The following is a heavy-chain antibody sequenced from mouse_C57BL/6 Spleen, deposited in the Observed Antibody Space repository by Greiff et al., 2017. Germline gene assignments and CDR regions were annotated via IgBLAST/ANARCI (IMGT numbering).Heavy chain of an antibody. J-gene: IGHJ2*01. CDR3: ARGRLSSGYPYYFDY. D-gene: IGHD3-2*02. CDR2: IDPSDSYT. V-gene: IGHV1-59*01. Sequence: QVQLQQPGAELVRPGTSVKLSCKASGYTFTSYWMHWVKQRPGQGLEWIGVIDPSDSYTNYNQKFKGKATLTVDTSSSTAYMQLRSLTSEDSAVYYCARGRLSSGYPYYFDYWGQGTTLTVSS. CDR1: GYTFTSYW.